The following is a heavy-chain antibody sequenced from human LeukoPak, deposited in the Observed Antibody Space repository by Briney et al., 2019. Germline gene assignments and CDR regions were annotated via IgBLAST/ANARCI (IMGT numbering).Heavy chain of an antibody. J-gene: IGHJ6*02. CDR3: ARDPRTTGKSNYGMDV. CDR1: GITVSSNY. Sequence: GGSLRLSCAASGITVSSNYMSWVRQPPGKGLEGVSIIYSGGTTYYADSVQGRFTISRDHSKNTVYLQMNSLRVEDTAVYYCARDPRTTGKSNYGMDVWGQGTTVTVSS. V-gene: IGHV3-53*01. D-gene: IGHD4-17*01. CDR2: IYSGGTT.